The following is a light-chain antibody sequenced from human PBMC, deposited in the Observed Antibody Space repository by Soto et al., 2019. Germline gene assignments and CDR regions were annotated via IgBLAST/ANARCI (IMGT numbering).Light chain of an antibody. CDR3: QSYDSNNHVV. V-gene: IGLV6-57*04. J-gene: IGLJ2*01. CDR1: SGSIASNY. Sequence: LTRPHSVSESPGKTVTIACTRSSGSIASNYVQWYQQRPGSAPTTVIYEDNQRPSGVPDRFSGSIDSSSNSASLTISGLKTEDEADYYCQSYDSNNHVVFGGGTKVTVL. CDR2: EDN.